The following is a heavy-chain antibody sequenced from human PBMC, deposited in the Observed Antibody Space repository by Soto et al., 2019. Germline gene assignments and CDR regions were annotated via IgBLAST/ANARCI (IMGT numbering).Heavy chain of an antibody. D-gene: IGHD3-3*01. CDR2: ISYDGSNK. J-gene: IGHJ6*03. CDR3: AKGYYDFWSGYYQGHYYYYMAV. CDR1: GFTFSSYG. Sequence: PGGSLSLSCAASGFTFSSYGMHWVRQAPGTGLEWVAVISYDGSNKYYEDSVKGRFTNSRDNSKNTLYLQMNSLRAEDTAVYYCAKGYYDFWSGYYQGHYYYYMAVWGKGTTVTVSS. V-gene: IGHV3-30*18.